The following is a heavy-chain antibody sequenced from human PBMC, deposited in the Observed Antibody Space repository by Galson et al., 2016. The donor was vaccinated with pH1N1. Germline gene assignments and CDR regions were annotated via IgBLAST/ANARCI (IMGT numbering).Heavy chain of an antibody. Sequence: SLRLSCAASGFTFSDYYMTWIRRAPGKGLEWVSYISSSGYTIFYTDSVKGRFTISRDNAKNSLYLQMNSPRAEDTAVYYCASAPRLGELELGDVFDIWGQGTMVTVSS. D-gene: IGHD3-10*01. J-gene: IGHJ3*02. CDR2: ISSSGYTI. CDR1: GFTFSDYY. V-gene: IGHV3-11*01. CDR3: ASAPRLGELELGDVFDI.